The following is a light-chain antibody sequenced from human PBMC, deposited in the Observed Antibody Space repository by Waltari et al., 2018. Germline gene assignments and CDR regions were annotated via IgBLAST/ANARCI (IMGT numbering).Light chain of an antibody. CDR2: EAS. CDR1: QSIGRS. J-gene: IGKJ3*01. Sequence: DIQMTQSPSYLSASVGDTVTITCQASQSIGRSLAWYQQKPGKAPKPLINEASNLEDGVPSRFSGSRSGTDFILTINSLRPEDFATYHCQQYDSAPFTFGPGTKLDVK. V-gene: IGKV1-5*01. CDR3: QQYDSAPFT.